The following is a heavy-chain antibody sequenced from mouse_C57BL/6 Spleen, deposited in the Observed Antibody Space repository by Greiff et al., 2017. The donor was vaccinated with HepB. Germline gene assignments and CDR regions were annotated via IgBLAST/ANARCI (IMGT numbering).Heavy chain of an antibody. V-gene: IGHV1-50*01. Sequence: QVQLQQPGAELVKPGASVKLSCKASGYTFTSYWMQWVKQRPGQGLEWIGEIDPSDSYTNYNQKFKGKATLTVDTSSSTAYMQLSSLTSEDSAVYYWARGAYDGYYVGYAMDYWGQGTSVTVSS. CDR3: ARGAYDGYYVGYAMDY. J-gene: IGHJ4*01. D-gene: IGHD2-3*01. CDR1: GYTFTSYW. CDR2: IDPSDSYT.